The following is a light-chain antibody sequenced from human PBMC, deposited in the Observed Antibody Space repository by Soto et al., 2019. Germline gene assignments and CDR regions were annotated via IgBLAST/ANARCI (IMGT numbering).Light chain of an antibody. V-gene: IGKV3-20*01. J-gene: IGKJ5*01. CDR3: QQYGSSPLIT. Sequence: VFTQAPGTLSLSPGERATLSCRAIQIVSSSYLAWYQQKPGQAPRLLIYDASNRATGIPARFSGSGSGTDFTLTISRLEPEDFAVYHCQQYGSSPLITFGQRTLLEIK. CDR1: QIVSSSY. CDR2: DAS.